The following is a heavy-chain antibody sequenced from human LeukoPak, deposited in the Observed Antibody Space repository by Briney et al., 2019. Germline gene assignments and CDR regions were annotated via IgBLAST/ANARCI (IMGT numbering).Heavy chain of an antibody. CDR3: ARLGIAAAVVWFDP. CDR2: INHSGST. V-gene: IGHV4-34*01. D-gene: IGHD6-13*01. J-gene: IGHJ5*02. Sequence: SETLSLTCAVYGGSFSGYYWSWIRQPPGKGLEWIGEINHSGSTNYNPSLKSRVTISVDTSKNQFSLKLSSVTAADTAVYYCARLGIAAAVVWFDPWGQGTLVTVSS. CDR1: GGSFSGYY.